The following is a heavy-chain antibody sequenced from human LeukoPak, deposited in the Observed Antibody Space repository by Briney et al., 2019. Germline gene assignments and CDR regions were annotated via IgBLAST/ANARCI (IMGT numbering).Heavy chain of an antibody. D-gene: IGHD2-21*02. CDR3: ARRGIVVVTDAWYFDL. CDR1: GGSFSGYY. Sequence: PSETLSLTCAVYGGSFSGYYWSWIRQHPGEGLEWIGYIYYSGSTYYNPSLKSRVTISVDTSKNQFSLKLSSVTAADTAVYYCARRGIVVVTDAWYFDLWGRGTLVTVSS. V-gene: IGHV4-31*11. J-gene: IGHJ2*01. CDR2: IYYSGST.